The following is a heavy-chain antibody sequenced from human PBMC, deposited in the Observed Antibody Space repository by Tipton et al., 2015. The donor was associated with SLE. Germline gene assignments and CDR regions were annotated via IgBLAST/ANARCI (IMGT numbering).Heavy chain of an antibody. D-gene: IGHD3-3*01. J-gene: IGHJ4*02. CDR1: GFTFSSYA. CDR2: ISSDGGST. Sequence: SLRLSCAASGFTFSSYAMHWVRQAPGKGLEYVSAISSDGGSTYYANSVKGRFTISRDNSKNTLYLQLGSLRAEDMAVYYCARAQRDFWSGSYSPFDYWGQGTLVTVSS. CDR3: ARAQRDFWSGSYSPFDY. V-gene: IGHV3-64*01.